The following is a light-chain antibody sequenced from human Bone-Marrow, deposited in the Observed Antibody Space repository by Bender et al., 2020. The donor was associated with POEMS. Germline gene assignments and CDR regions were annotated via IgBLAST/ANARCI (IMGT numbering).Light chain of an antibody. CDR2: EIT. J-gene: IGLJ3*02. V-gene: IGLV2-23*02. CDR1: SNDIGGYKF. CDR3: CSYAGSFRV. Sequence: QSALTQPASVSGSPGQSITISCTGTSNDIGGYKFVSWYQQHPGKAPKFMIYEITKRPSGVSDRFSGSRSGNTASLTISGLQAEDEADYYCCSYAGSFRVFGGGTKVTVL.